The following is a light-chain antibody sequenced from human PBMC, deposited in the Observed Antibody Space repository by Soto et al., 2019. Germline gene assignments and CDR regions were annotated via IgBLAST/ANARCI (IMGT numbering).Light chain of an antibody. CDR1: QSVSSN. CDR3: QQYIRWPLT. J-gene: IGKJ4*01. Sequence: EIVMTQSPATLSVSPGERATLSCRASQSVSSNLAWYQQKPGQAPSLLIYGASTRATGTPARFSGSGSGTEFTLTISSLQGGEGGGDYCQQYIRWPLTFGGGTKVEIK. CDR2: GAS. V-gene: IGKV3-15*01.